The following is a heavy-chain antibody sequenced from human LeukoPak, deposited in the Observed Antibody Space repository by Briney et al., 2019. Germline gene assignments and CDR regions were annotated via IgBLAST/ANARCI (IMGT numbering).Heavy chain of an antibody. CDR2: ISGSGGST. Sequence: GGSLRLSCAASGFTFSSYAMSWVRQAPGKGLEWVSAISGSGGSTYYADSVKGRSTISRDNSKNTLYLQMNSLRAEDTAVYYCAKDLYTYYYDSSGYYWDYWGQGTLVTVSS. CDR3: AKDLYTYYYDSSGYYWDY. V-gene: IGHV3-23*01. J-gene: IGHJ4*02. CDR1: GFTFSSYA. D-gene: IGHD3-22*01.